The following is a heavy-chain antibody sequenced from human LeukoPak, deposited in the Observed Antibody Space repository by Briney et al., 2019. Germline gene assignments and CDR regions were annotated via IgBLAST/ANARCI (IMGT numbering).Heavy chain of an antibody. J-gene: IGHJ4*02. CDR1: GFTFSTYY. D-gene: IGHD6-13*01. CDR2: IKEDGSEK. V-gene: IGHV3-7*01. Sequence: GGSLRLSCAVSGFTFSTYYMSWVRQAPGKGLEWVATIKEDGSEKFYVDSVKGRFTISRDNTKNSVYLQMNSLRAEDTAMYFCARGWGIAAAGTDFDYWGQGTLVTVSS. CDR3: ARGWGIAAAGTDFDY.